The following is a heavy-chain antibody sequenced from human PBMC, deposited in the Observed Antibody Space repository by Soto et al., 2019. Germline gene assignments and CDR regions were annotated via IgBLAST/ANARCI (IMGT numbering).Heavy chain of an antibody. Sequence: GGSLRLSCAASGFTFSSYGMHWVRQAPGKGLEWVAVISYDGSNKYYADSVKGRFTISRDNSKNTLYLQMNSLRAEDTAVYYCAKDRRLAFDYWGQGTLVTVSS. CDR2: ISYDGSNK. CDR1: GFTFSSYG. V-gene: IGHV3-30*18. D-gene: IGHD3-16*01. J-gene: IGHJ4*02. CDR3: AKDRRLAFDY.